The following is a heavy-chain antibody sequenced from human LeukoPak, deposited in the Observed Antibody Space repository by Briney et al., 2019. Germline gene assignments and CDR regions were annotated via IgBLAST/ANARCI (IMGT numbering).Heavy chain of an antibody. D-gene: IGHD3-10*01. V-gene: IGHV4-59*01. CDR3: ARVDITRQRAY. J-gene: IGHJ4*02. Sequence: PSETLSLTCTVSGGSISSYYWSWIRQPPGKGLEWIGYIYYSGSTNYNPSLKSRVTISVDTSKNQFSLKLSSVTAADTAVYYCARVDITRQRAYWGQGTLVTVSS. CDR1: GGSISSYY. CDR2: IYYSGST.